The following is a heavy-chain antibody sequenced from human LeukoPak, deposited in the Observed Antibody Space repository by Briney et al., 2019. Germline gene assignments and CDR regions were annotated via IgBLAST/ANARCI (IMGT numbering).Heavy chain of an antibody. V-gene: IGHV1-69*05. CDR1: GGTFSSYA. Sequence: ASVKVSCKASGGTFSSYAISWVRQAPGQGLEWMGRIIPIFGTANYAQKFQGRVTITTDESTSTAYMELSSLRSEDTAVYYCASDPYTLGFDHWGQGTLVTVSS. CDR3: ASDPYTLGFDH. J-gene: IGHJ4*02. D-gene: IGHD2-2*02. CDR2: IIPIFGTA.